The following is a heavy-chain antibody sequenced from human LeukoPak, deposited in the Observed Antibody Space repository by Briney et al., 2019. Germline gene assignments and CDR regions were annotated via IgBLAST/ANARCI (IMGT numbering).Heavy chain of an antibody. Sequence: PGGSLRLSCAASGFTFSSYAMSWVRRAPGKGLEWVSAIRGSGGSTYYADSVKGRFTISRDNSKNTLYLQMNSLRAEDTAVYYCAKDRLYLWATMRSDYWDQGTLVTVSS. CDR1: GFTFSSYA. CDR3: AKDRLYLWATMRSDY. V-gene: IGHV3-23*01. D-gene: IGHD5-24*01. CDR2: IRGSGGST. J-gene: IGHJ4*02.